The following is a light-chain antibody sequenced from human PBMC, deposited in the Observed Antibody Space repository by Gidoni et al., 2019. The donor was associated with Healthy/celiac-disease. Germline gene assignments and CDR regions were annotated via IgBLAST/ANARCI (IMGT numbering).Light chain of an antibody. CDR1: QSVSSN. J-gene: IGKJ2*01. CDR2: GAS. V-gene: IGKV3-15*01. Sequence: EIVMTQSPATLSVSPGERATLSCRASQSVSSNLAWYQQKPGQAPRLLIYGASTRATGIPARFSGSGSGTEFTRTISSLQSEDFAVYYCQKYNNWPYTFGQGTKLEIK. CDR3: QKYNNWPYT.